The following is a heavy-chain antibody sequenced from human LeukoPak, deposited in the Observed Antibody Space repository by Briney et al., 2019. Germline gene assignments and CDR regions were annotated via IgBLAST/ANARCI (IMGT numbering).Heavy chain of an antibody. D-gene: IGHD2-21*02. J-gene: IGHJ4*02. CDR2: IIPIFGTA. CDR3: AREYCGGDCHFDY. Sequence: AASVTVSCKASGGTFSSYAISWVRQAPGQGLEWMGGIIPIFGTANYAQKFQGRVTITADESTSTAYMELSSLRSEDTAVYYCAREYCGGDCHFDYWGQGTLVTVSS. CDR1: GGTFSSYA. V-gene: IGHV1-69*13.